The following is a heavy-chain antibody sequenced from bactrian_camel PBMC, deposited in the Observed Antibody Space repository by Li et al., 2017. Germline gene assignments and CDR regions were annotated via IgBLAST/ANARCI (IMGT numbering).Heavy chain of an antibody. V-gene: IGHV3S53*01. CDR2: LGSDGST. CDR1: TYSYRNYC. Sequence: HVQLVESGGGSVQTGGSLRLSCAVSTYSYRNYCMGWFRQAPGKEREGVAGLGSDGSTSYADSVKGRFTISKDNAKNTLYLEMNSLKLEDTGVYYCVTSGTFDYWGQGTQVTVS. CDR3: VTSGTFDY. D-gene: IGHD8*01. J-gene: IGHJ4*01.